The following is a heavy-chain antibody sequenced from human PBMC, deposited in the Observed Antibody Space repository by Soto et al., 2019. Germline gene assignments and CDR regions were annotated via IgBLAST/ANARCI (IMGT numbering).Heavy chain of an antibody. J-gene: IGHJ4*02. V-gene: IGHV3-11*06. D-gene: IGHD2-21*02. CDR1: GFTFSDYY. CDR2: ISGTSSYT. Sequence: LRLSCAASGFTFSDYYMSWIRQAPGKGLEWVSYISGTSSYTNYADSVKGRFTISRDNAKKSLYLDMSSLRAEGTAVYYCARDRAFCGGDCYPGYFDYWGQGILVTVSS. CDR3: ARDRAFCGGDCYPGYFDY.